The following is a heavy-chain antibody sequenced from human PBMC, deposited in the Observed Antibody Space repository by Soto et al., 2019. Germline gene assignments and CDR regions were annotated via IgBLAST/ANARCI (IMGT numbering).Heavy chain of an antibody. D-gene: IGHD6-6*01. Sequence: ASVKVSCKASGYTFTSYRMHWVRQAPGQGLEWMGMINPTGPSTTYAEKFQGRVTMTSDTSTRTVYMELSNLRSEDTAIYFCARGYGSSSHWFDPWGQGTLVTVSS. CDR1: GYTFTSYR. CDR3: ARGYGSSSHWFDP. J-gene: IGHJ5*02. V-gene: IGHV1-46*01. CDR2: INPTGPST.